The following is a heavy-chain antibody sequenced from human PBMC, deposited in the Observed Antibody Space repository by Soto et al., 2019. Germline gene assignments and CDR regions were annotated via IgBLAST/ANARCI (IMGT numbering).Heavy chain of an antibody. D-gene: IGHD4-17*01. J-gene: IGHJ5*02. CDR3: ATTPTVGELYNWFDP. CDR2: IYYSGST. CDR1: CGYIRDGGYY. V-gene: IGHV4-31*03. Sequence: LQPLSLPCTVSCGYIRDGGYYCSLIRQHPGKGLEWIGYIYYSGSTYYNPSLKSRVTISVDTSKNQFSLKLSSVTAADTAVYYCATTPTVGELYNWFDPWGQGTLVTVSS.